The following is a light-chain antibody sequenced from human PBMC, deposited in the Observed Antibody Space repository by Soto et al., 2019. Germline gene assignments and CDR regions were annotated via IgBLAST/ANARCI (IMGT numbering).Light chain of an antibody. J-gene: IGKJ2*01. CDR2: AAS. CDR1: QNINSH. CDR3: QQSHITTLFT. Sequence: DIPMTQSPSSLSASIGDRVTITCRASQNINSHLNWYQQKPGKAPKVLIYAASRLQSGVPFRFSGSGSGTEFTLTISSLEPEDFATYYCQQSHITTLFTFGKGTKLEIK. V-gene: IGKV1-39*01.